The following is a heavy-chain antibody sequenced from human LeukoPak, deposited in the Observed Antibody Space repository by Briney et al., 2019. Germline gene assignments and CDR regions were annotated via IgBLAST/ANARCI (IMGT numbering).Heavy chain of an antibody. D-gene: IGHD4-17*01. J-gene: IGHJ2*01. CDR1: GFTFSDYY. CDR3: ARRTVARDWYFDL. CDR2: ISSSGTTI. V-gene: IGHV3-11*01. Sequence: GGSLRLSCAASGFTFSDYYMSWIRQAPGKGLEWVSYISSSGTTIYYADSVKGRFTISRDNAKNSLYLQMNSLRAEDTAVYYCARRTVARDWYFDLWGRGTLVTVSS.